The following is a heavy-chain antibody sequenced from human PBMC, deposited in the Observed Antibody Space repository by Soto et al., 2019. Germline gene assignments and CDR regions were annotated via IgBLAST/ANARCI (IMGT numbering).Heavy chain of an antibody. D-gene: IGHD2-2*02. CDR1: GFTFSSYW. CDR2: INSDGSST. J-gene: IGHJ6*02. CDR3: AREDCSSTSCYNGGGDYYYYYGMDV. Sequence: GGSLRLSCAASGFTFSSYWMHWVRQATGKGLVWVSRINSDGSSTSYADSVKGRFTISRDNAKNTLYLQMNSLRAEDTAVYYCAREDCSSTSCYNGGGDYYYYYGMDVWGQGTTVTVSS. V-gene: IGHV3-74*01.